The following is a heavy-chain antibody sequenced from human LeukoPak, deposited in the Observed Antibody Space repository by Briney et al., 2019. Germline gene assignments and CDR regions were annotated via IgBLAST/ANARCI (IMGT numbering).Heavy chain of an antibody. CDR2: ISVYNGNT. Sequence: ASVKVSCKASGYTFTSYGISWVRQAPGQPLEGMGWISVYNGNTNYAQKLQGRVTMTTDTSTSTAYMELRSLRSDDTAVYYCARDGGYYYGSGSYHKGIDYWGQGTLVTVSS. CDR3: ARDGGYYYGSGSYHKGIDY. CDR1: GYTFTSYG. V-gene: IGHV1-18*01. D-gene: IGHD3-10*01. J-gene: IGHJ4*02.